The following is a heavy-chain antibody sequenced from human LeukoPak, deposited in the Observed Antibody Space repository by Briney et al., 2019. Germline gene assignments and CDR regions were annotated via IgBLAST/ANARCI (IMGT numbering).Heavy chain of an antibody. V-gene: IGHV5-51*01. CDR3: ARRGSGATAGYFDY. CDR2: IYPGDSDT. J-gene: IGHJ4*02. Sequence: GESLKISCQVSGYSFSNYWIGWVRQMPGTGLECMGIIYPGDSDTRYSPSVQGQVTISADKSISTAYLQWSSLKASDTAMYYCARRGSGATAGYFDYWGQETLVTVSS. CDR1: GYSFSNYW. D-gene: IGHD6-13*01.